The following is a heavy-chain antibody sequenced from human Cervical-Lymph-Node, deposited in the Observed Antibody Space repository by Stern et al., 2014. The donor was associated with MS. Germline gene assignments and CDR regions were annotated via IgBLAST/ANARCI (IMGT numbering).Heavy chain of an antibody. CDR3: ARDTSWPERSDW. CDR1: GFTVSRDY. CDR2: ITNVGST. D-gene: IGHD1-1*01. V-gene: IGHV3-53*01. J-gene: IGHJ4*02. Sequence: EVQLVESGGGVIQPGGSLRLSCTASGFTVSRDYMTWVRQAPGKGLEWVSLITNVGSTFYTDSVKGRFTISRDDSKNTVYLHMTSLRAEDTAMYYCARDTSWPERSDWWGQGTLVTVSS.